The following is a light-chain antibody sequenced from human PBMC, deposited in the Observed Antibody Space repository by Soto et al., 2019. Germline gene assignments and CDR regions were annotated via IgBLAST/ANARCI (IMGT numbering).Light chain of an antibody. CDR1: QSVSSY. V-gene: IGKV3-11*01. CDR2: DAS. Sequence: EIVLTQSPATLSLSPGERATLSCRASQSVSSYLGWYQQKPGQAPRLLIYDASNRATGIPARFSGSGSGTDFTLTISSLEPEDFAVYYCRQRRNWPPLTFGGGTKVEIK. J-gene: IGKJ4*01. CDR3: RQRRNWPPLT.